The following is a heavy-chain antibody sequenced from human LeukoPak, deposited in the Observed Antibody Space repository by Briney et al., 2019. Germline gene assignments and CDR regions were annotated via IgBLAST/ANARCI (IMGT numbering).Heavy chain of an antibody. V-gene: IGHV3-23*01. CDR1: GFSFSTYA. CDR2: ISASSVST. Sequence: GGSLRLSCAASGFSFSTYAMTWVRQAPGKGLEWVSGISASSVSTHYADSVKGRFTISRDNSKNTLYLQMNSLRAEDTAVYYCAKGIYGDYALDHWGQGILVTVSS. CDR3: AKGIYGDYALDH. D-gene: IGHD4-17*01. J-gene: IGHJ4*02.